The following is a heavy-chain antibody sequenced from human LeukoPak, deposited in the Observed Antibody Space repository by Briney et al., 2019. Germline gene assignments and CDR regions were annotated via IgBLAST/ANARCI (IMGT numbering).Heavy chain of an antibody. CDR2: ISAYNGNT. CDR1: GYTFTSYG. Sequence: ASVKVSCKASGYTFTSYGISWVRQAPGQGLEWMGWISAYNGNTNYAQKLQGRVTMTTDTSTSTAYMELRSLRSDDTAVYYCARDPVGTHRQRPEYFDYWGQGTLVTVSS. J-gene: IGHJ4*02. V-gene: IGHV1-18*01. D-gene: IGHD6-25*01. CDR3: ARDPVGTHRQRPEYFDY.